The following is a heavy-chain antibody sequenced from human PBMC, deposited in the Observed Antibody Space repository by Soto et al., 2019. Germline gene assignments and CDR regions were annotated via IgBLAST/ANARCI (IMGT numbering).Heavy chain of an antibody. V-gene: IGHV4-59*08. Sequence: PSETLSLTCTVSGDSISSYYWSWIRQHPGKGLEWIGYIYYSGSTNYNPSLKSRVTISVDTSKNQFSLKLSSVTAADTAVYYCARWGYDILTGYRNFDYWGQGTLVTVSS. CDR1: GDSISSYY. CDR3: ARWGYDILTGYRNFDY. CDR2: IYYSGST. J-gene: IGHJ4*02. D-gene: IGHD3-9*01.